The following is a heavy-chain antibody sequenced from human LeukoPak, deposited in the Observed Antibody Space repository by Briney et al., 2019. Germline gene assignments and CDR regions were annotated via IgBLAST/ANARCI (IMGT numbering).Heavy chain of an antibody. J-gene: IGHJ4*02. V-gene: IGHV1-2*02. Sequence: GASVKVSCTASGYTFTGYYMHWVRQSPGQGLEWMGWINPNSGGTNYAQKFQGRVTMTRDTSISTAYMELSRLRSDDTAVYYCARDFRTRPGIAAAATLGYWGQGTLVTVSS. CDR1: GYTFTGYY. D-gene: IGHD6-13*01. CDR2: INPNSGGT. CDR3: ARDFRTRPGIAAAATLGY.